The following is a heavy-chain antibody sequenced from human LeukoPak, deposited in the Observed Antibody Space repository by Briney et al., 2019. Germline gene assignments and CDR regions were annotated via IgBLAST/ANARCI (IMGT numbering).Heavy chain of an antibody. CDR2: IYPGDSDT. D-gene: IGHD1-26*01. CDR1: GYSFTSYW. Sequence: GESLKISCKGSGYSFTSYWIGWVRQMPGKGLEWMGIIYPGDSDTRYSPSFQGQVTISADKSISTAYLQWSSLKASDTAMYYCARITGIVGATTDYGAFDIWGQGTMVTVSS. CDR3: ARITGIVGATTDYGAFDI. V-gene: IGHV5-51*01. J-gene: IGHJ3*02.